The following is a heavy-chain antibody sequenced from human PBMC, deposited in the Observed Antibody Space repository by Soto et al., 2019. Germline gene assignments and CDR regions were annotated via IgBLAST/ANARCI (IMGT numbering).Heavy chain of an antibody. Sequence: SGGFLRLSCAASGFTFSDYYMSWIRQAPGKGLEWVSYIGSSDNIIYYADSVKGRFTISRDNAKNSLYLQMNSLRAEDTAVYYCARDLGYYESSGYFDYWGQGTLVTVSS. CDR3: ARDLGYYESSGYFDY. V-gene: IGHV3-11*01. CDR1: GFTFSDYY. D-gene: IGHD3-22*01. J-gene: IGHJ4*02. CDR2: IGSSDNII.